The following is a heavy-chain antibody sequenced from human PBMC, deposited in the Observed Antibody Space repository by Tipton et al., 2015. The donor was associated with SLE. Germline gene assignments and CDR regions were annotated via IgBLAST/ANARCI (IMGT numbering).Heavy chain of an antibody. V-gene: IGHV4-59*01. CDR1: GGSINSYY. Sequence: TLSLTCTVPGGSINSYYWSWIRQPPGKGLEWIGYIYYRGSTIYNPSLKSRVTISVDTSKNQFSLKLNSVTAADTAVYYCAGDYDSGSYRFDFWGQGTPVTVSS. D-gene: IGHD3-10*01. CDR2: IYYRGST. J-gene: IGHJ4*02. CDR3: AGDYDSGSYRFDF.